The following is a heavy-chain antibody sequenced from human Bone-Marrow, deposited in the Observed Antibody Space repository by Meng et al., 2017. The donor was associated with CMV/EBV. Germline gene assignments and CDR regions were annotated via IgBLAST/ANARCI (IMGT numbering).Heavy chain of an antibody. CDR1: GDTFTGYY. V-gene: IGHV1-2*02. Sequence: YGDTFTGYYIHWVRQAPGQGLEWMGWINPNGGATNDLQKFQGRVTMTRDTSVNTVYMELRRLASDDTAVYSCALGGRAIGGLAWFDPWGQGTLVTVSS. D-gene: IGHD7-27*01. J-gene: IGHJ5*02. CDR2: INPNGGAT. CDR3: ALGGRAIGGLAWFDP.